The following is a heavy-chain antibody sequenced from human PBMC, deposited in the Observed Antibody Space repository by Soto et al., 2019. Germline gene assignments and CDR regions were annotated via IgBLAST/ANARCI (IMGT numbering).Heavy chain of an antibody. V-gene: IGHV1-3*05. CDR3: PSDGMAAAGTSWFDP. D-gene: IGHD6-13*01. Sequence: QVQLVQSGAEEKKPGASVKVSCKASGYTFTSHAMHWVRQAPGQRLEWMGWINAGNGNTKYSQKFQGRVTITTDTPASTAYMELSSLRSEDTPVYSCPSDGMAAAGTSWFDPWGQGTLVTVSS. J-gene: IGHJ5*02. CDR2: INAGNGNT. CDR1: GYTFTSHA.